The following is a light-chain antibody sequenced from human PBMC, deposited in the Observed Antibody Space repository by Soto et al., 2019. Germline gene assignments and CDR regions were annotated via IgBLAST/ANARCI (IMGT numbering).Light chain of an antibody. CDR1: QSVTSN. CDR2: GAS. J-gene: IGKJ4*01. V-gene: IGKV3-15*01. CDR3: QQYNNWPVT. Sequence: EIVMTQSPATLSVSPGERATLSCRASQSVTSNLAWYQHKPGQAPRLLIYGASTGATGIPARFSGSGSGTEFTLTINSLQYEDFAIYFCQQYNNWPVTFGGGTKVEIK.